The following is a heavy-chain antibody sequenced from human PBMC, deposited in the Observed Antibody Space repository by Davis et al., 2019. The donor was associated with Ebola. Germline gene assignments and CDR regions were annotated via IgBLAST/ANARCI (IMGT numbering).Heavy chain of an antibody. Sequence: GESLKISCAASGFTFSSYSMNWVRQAPGKGLEWVSSISSSSSYIYYADSVKGRFTISRDNAKNSLYLQMNSLRAEDTAVYYCARGRPAASYWGQGTLVTVSS. CDR3: ARGRPAASY. CDR1: GFTFSSYS. V-gene: IGHV3-21*01. D-gene: IGHD2-2*01. CDR2: ISSSSSYI. J-gene: IGHJ4*02.